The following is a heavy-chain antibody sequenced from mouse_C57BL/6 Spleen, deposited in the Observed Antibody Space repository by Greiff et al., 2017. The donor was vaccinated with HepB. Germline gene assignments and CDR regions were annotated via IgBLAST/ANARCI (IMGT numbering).Heavy chain of an antibody. D-gene: IGHD1-1*01. CDR1: GYAFSSSW. CDR3: ARGIYYGSSYFDH. Sequence: QVQLQQSGPELVKPGASVKISCKASGYAFSSSWMNWVKQRPGKGLEWIGRIYPGDGDTNYNGKFKGKATLTADKSSSTAYMQLSSLTSEDSAVYFCARGIYYGSSYFDHWCHVTPPTVSP. J-gene: IGHJ2*01. V-gene: IGHV1-82*01. CDR2: IYPGDGDT.